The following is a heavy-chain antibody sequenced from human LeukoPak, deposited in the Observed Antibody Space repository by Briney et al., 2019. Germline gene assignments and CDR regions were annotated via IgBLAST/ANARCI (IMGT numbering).Heavy chain of an antibody. D-gene: IGHD5-18*01. CDR1: GFTVSSNH. CDR3: ARLRLWQIDY. V-gene: IGHV3-53*04. Sequence: GGSLRLSCAASGFTVSSNHMNWVRQAPGKGLEWVSVIYGGGSTYYAASVKGRFTISRHSSKNTLYLQMNSLRAEDTAVYYCARLRLWQIDYWGQGTLVTVSS. J-gene: IGHJ4*02. CDR2: IYGGGST.